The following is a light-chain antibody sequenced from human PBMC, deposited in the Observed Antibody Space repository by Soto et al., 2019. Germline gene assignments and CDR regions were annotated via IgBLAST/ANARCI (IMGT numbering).Light chain of an antibody. CDR3: LKDYNFPRK. J-gene: IGKJ1*01. CDR2: HAS. V-gene: IGKV1-5*01. CDR1: QTISTW. Sequence: DIQMTQSPSTLSASVRYRFTITCRATQTISTWLAWYQQKPGTATKVLIYHASNLQSGVPSRFSGSGSGTAFTLTISSLQPEDFATYYCLKDYNFPRKFGQGTKVDIK.